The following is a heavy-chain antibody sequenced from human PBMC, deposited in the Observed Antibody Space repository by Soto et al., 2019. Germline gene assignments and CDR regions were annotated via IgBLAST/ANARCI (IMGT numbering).Heavy chain of an antibody. Sequence: QVHLQESGPGLVKPSETLSLTCTVSGASIRSFFWTWIRQPPGRGLEWIGNIYYSVSTNYNPSLKNRVTSQVETPRNKFPLFLPSGTAAKPAGYSCPGPRGSSPYYSERDVWAKGPRSPSP. CDR3: PGPRGSSPYYSERDV. CDR1: GASIRSFF. V-gene: IGHV4-59*01. J-gene: IGHJ6*02. CDR2: IYYSVST. D-gene: IGHD3-16*01.